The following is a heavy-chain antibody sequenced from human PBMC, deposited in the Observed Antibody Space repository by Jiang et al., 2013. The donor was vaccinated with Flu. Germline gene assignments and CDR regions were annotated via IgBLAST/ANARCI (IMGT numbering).Heavy chain of an antibody. CDR2: ISGSGGST. J-gene: IGHJ4*02. CDR3: AKDGIQLWLVDY. CDR1: GFTFSSYA. D-gene: IGHD5-18*01. V-gene: IGHV3-23*01. Sequence: LSCAASGFTFSSYAMSWVRQAPGKGLEWVSAISGSGGSTYYADSVKGRFTISRDNSKNTLYLQMNSLRAEDTAVYYCAKDGIQLWLVDYWGQGTLVTVSS.